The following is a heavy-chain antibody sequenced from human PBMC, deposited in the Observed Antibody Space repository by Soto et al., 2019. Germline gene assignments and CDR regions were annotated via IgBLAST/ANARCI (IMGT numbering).Heavy chain of an antibody. D-gene: IGHD4-4*01. Sequence: QVQLVQSGAEVKKPGSSVQVSCKASGGTFSSYAISWVRQAPGQGREWMGGIIPIFGTANYAQKFQGRVTITADKSKSTAYMELSSLRSEDTAVYYGARGFDYSNYQGWFDPWGQGTLVTVSS. V-gene: IGHV1-69*06. CDR1: GGTFSSYA. J-gene: IGHJ5*02. CDR2: IIPIFGTA. CDR3: ARGFDYSNYQGWFDP.